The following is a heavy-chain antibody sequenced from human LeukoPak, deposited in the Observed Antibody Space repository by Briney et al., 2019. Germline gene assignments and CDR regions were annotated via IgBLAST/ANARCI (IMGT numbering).Heavy chain of an antibody. CDR1: GFTFSRYA. CDR3: AKDAVRVGSCSSTSSYSDPVDY. D-gene: IGHD2-2*01. CDR2: LSASGSST. V-gene: IGHV3-23*01. J-gene: IGHJ4*03. Sequence: PGGSLRLSCAASGFTFSRYAMSWVRQAPGKGLEWVSALSASGSSTYYADSVKGRFTISRDNSRSTLFLQMNSLRAEDTAVYYCAKDAVRVGSCSSTSSYSDPVDYWGHGTLVSVSS.